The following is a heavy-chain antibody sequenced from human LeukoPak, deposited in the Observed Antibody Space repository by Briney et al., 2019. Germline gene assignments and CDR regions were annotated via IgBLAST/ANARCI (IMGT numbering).Heavy chain of an antibody. CDR3: ASVIYGGNPYDY. J-gene: IGHJ4*02. CDR1: GFSFSNYW. CDR2: ISSSSSTI. V-gene: IGHV3-48*02. D-gene: IGHD4-23*01. Sequence: GGSLRLSCVGSGFSFSNYWMSWVRQAPGKGLEWVSYISSSSSTIYYADSVKGRFTISRDNAKNSLYLQMNSLRDEDTAVYYCASVIYGGNPYDYWGQGTLVTVSS.